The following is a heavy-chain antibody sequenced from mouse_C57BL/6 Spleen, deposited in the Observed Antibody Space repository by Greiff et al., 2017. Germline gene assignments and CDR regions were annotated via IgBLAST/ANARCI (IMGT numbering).Heavy chain of an antibody. CDR3: ARPYGSTFRFAY. CDR1: GYTFTSYW. V-gene: IGHV1-69*01. CDR2: IDPSDSYT. D-gene: IGHD1-1*01. Sequence: VQLQQPGAELVMPGASVKLSCKASGYTFTSYWMHWVKQRPGQGLEWIGEIDPSDSYTNYNHKFKGKSTLTVDKSSSTADMQRSSLTSEDAAVYYCARPYGSTFRFAYWGQGTLVTVSA. J-gene: IGHJ3*01.